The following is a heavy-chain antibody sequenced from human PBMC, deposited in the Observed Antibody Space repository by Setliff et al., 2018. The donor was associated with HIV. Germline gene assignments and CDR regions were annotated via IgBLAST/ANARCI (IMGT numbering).Heavy chain of an antibody. J-gene: IGHJ6*02. V-gene: IGHV4-39*07. CDR1: GASISSSSHY. Sequence: SETLSLTCTVSGASISSSSHYWGWIRRPPGKGLEWMGFNYYSGTTYHNPSLRSRVTISLDTSRNQFSLDLSSVTAADTAVYFCVKEKDAVAGDTYYYYYAMDVWGQGTTVTVSS. D-gene: IGHD6-19*01. CDR2: NYYSGTT. CDR3: VKEKDAVAGDTYYYYYAMDV.